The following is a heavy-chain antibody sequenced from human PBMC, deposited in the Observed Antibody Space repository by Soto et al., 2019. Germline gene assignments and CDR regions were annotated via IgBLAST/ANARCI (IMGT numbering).Heavy chain of an antibody. D-gene: IGHD3-3*01. Sequence: PGGSLGLSCAASGFTFSSYAMSWVRQAPGKGLEWVSAISGSGGSTYYADSVKGRFTISRDNSKNTLYLQMNSLRAEDTAVYYCAIDFWSGYYGNYYGMDVWGQGTTVTFSS. V-gene: IGHV3-23*01. CDR2: ISGSGGST. CDR3: AIDFWSGYYGNYYGMDV. CDR1: GFTFSSYA. J-gene: IGHJ6*02.